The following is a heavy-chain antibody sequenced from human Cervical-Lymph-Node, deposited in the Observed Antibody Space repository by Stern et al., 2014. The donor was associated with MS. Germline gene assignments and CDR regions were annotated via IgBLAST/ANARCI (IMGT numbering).Heavy chain of an antibody. J-gene: IGHJ6*02. D-gene: IGHD3-3*01. CDR1: GASVSSGSYY. CDR2: VYYTGTP. CDR3: ARHDQFLGGMDV. V-gene: IGHV4-39*01. Sequence: QVQLQESGPGLLKPSETLSLTCTVSGASVSSGSYYWGWIRQSPGKRLEWIGYVYYTGTPYSNPSLSSRVTISKDPPNTPFFLTLPPVTATDTAVYYCARHDQFLGGMDVWGQGTTVTVSS.